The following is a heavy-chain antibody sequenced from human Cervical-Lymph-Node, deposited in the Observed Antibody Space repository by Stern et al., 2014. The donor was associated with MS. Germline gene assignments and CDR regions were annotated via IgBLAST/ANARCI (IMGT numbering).Heavy chain of an antibody. J-gene: IGHJ5*02. CDR1: GGTLISYP. CDR3: ARHLGSHESGWFDP. V-gene: IGHV1-69*01. Sequence: QVQLMQSGAEVKKPGSSVKVSCQASGGTLISYPISWVRQAPGQGLEWLGGIMPILGTSNYAQKFQGRVTITADESTTTIYMELRSLKSEDTAVYYCARHLGSHESGWFDPWGQGTLVTVSS. D-gene: IGHD1-26*01. CDR2: IMPILGTS.